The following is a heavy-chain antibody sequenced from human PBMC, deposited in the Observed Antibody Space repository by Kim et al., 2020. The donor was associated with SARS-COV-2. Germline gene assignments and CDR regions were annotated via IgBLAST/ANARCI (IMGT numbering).Heavy chain of an antibody. J-gene: IGHJ4*02. Sequence: GESLKISCKGSGYSFTSYWIGWVRQMPGKGLEWMGIIYPGDSDTRYSPSFQGQVTISADKSISTAYLKWSSLKASDTAMYYCARAYDHHRYSSGWLETEHFDSWRQGTLVTVSS. CDR2: IYPGDSDT. CDR1: GYSFTSYW. D-gene: IGHD6-19*01. V-gene: IGHV5-51*01. CDR3: ARAYDHHRYSSGWLETEHFDS.